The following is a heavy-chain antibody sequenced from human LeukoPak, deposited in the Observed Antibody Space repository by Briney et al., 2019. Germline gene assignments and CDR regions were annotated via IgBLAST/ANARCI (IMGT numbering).Heavy chain of an antibody. CDR3: ARGARSSSTSFYFGCHFDY. J-gene: IGHJ4*02. CDR1: GGTFSSYA. V-gene: IGHV1-69*13. CDR2: IIPIFGTA. Sequence: SVKVSCKASGGTFSSYAISWVRQAPGQGLEWMGGIIPIFGTANYAQKFQGRVTITADESTSTAYMELSSLRSEDTAVYYCARGARSSSTSFYFGCHFDYWGQGTLVTVSS. D-gene: IGHD2-2*01.